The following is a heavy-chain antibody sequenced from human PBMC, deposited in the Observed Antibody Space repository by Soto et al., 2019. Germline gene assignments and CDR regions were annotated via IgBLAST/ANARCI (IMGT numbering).Heavy chain of an antibody. D-gene: IGHD3-9*01. CDR3: VKGDYDILTGSPFDY. J-gene: IGHJ4*02. Sequence: GGSLRLSCSASGFTFSSYAMHWVRQAPGKGLEYVSAISSNGGSTYYADSVKGRFTISRDNSKNTLYLQMSSLRAEDTAVYYCVKGDYDILTGSPFDYWGQGTLVTVSS. CDR2: ISSNGGST. V-gene: IGHV3-64D*08. CDR1: GFTFSSYA.